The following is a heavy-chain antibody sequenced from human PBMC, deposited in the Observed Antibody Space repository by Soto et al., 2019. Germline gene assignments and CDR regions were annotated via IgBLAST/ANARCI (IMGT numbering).Heavy chain of an antibody. CDR3: ARRLLGSSGWYFFDY. J-gene: IGHJ4*02. V-gene: IGHV3-23*01. CDR2: ISSGGDIT. Sequence: GGSLRLSCAASGFTFSTYVMSWVRQAPGKGLEWVSVISSGGDITYYADSVKGRFTISRDNSKNTLYLQMNSLRAEDTAIYYYARRLLGSSGWYFFDYWGQGTLVTVSS. D-gene: IGHD6-13*01. CDR1: GFTFSTYV.